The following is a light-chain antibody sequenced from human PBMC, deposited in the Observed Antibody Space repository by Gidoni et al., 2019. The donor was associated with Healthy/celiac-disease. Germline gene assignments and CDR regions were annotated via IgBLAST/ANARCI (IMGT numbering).Light chain of an antibody. Sequence: DLHMPLSPSSLSASVGDRVTITCRASQRISSYLNGYQQKPGKAPNLLIYAASSLQSGSPSRLSGRGSGTDFTLTMSSLQPEDCATYYCQQSYSTPRTFGQXTKVEIK. CDR1: QRISSY. V-gene: IGKV1-39*01. CDR2: AAS. CDR3: QQSYSTPRT. J-gene: IGKJ1*01.